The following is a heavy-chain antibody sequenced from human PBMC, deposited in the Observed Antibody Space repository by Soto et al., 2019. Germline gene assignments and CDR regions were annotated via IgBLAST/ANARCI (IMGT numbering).Heavy chain of an antibody. Sequence: SETLSLTCTVSGGSISSAAYYWSWIRHLPGKGLEWIGYIYYNGDTYYNPSLERRVTISLDTSKNQFSLELTSVTAADTAVYYCARETGYYGGYNWFDPWGQGTLVTVSS. J-gene: IGHJ5*02. D-gene: IGHD3-3*01. CDR1: GGSISSAAYY. V-gene: IGHV4-31*03. CDR2: IYYNGDT. CDR3: ARETGYYGGYNWFDP.